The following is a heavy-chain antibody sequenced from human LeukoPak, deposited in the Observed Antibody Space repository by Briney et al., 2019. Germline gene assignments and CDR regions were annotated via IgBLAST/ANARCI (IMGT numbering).Heavy chain of an antibody. J-gene: IGHJ5*02. D-gene: IGHD3-10*01. Sequence: GESLKISCKGSGYSFTSYWIGWVRQMPGKGLEWMGIIYPGDSDTRYSPSFQGQVTISADKSFSTAYLQWSSLKASDTAMYYCARLRDTMVRGVIKARWFDPWGQGTLVTVSS. CDR3: ARLRDTMVRGVIKARWFDP. CDR1: GYSFTSYW. V-gene: IGHV5-51*01. CDR2: IYPGDSDT.